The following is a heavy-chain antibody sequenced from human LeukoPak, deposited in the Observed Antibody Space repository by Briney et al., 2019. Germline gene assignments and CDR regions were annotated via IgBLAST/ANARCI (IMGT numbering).Heavy chain of an antibody. Sequence: GASVKVSCKASGYTFTSYYMHWVRQAPGQGLEWMGIINPSDGTTSYAQKFQGRVTITRDTSTSTVYMELSSLRSGDTAVYYCARGSLIVSDAIDPPGNDYWGQGTLVTVSS. J-gene: IGHJ4*02. D-gene: IGHD2-2*01. V-gene: IGHV1-46*01. CDR1: GYTFTSYY. CDR3: ARGSLIVSDAIDPPGNDY. CDR2: INPSDGTT.